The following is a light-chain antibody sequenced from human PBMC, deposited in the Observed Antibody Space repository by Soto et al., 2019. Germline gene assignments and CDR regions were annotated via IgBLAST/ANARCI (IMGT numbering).Light chain of an antibody. CDR2: EVN. J-gene: IGLJ2*01. Sequence: QSVLTQPASVSGSPGQSIAISCTGNSSGIGTFNLVSWYQQHPGRAPKLIIYEVNKRPSGISSRFSASKSGNTASLTISGLQADDEADYYCQSYDNSVSGSEVFGGGTKLTVL. CDR1: SSGIGTFNL. V-gene: IGLV2-23*02. CDR3: QSYDNSVSGSEV.